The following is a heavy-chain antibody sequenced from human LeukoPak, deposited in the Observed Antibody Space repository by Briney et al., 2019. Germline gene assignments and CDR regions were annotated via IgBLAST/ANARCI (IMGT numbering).Heavy chain of an antibody. CDR2: IYYSGST. J-gene: IGHJ3*02. CDR1: GGSISSGGYY. D-gene: IGHD1-1*01. V-gene: IGHV4-31*03. CDR3: ARLSTGPYGLGAFDI. Sequence: SETLSLTCTVSGGSISSGGYYWNWIRQHPGKGLEWIGYIYYSGSTYYNPSLRGRVTISVDTSKNQFSLKLSSVTAADTAVFYCARLSTGPYGLGAFDIWGQGTMVTVSS.